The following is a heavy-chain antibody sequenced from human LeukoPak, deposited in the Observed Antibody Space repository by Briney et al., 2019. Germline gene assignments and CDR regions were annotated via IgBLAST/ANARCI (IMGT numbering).Heavy chain of an antibody. D-gene: IGHD5-24*01. CDR3: ARVRPPRGGYNLGGWFDP. Sequence: ASVKVSCKASGYTFTSYDINWVRQATGQGLEWMGWMNPNSGNTGYAQKFQGRVTMTRNTSISTAYMELSSLRSEDTAVYYYARVRPPRGGYNLGGWFDPWGQGTLVTVSS. V-gene: IGHV1-8*01. CDR2: MNPNSGNT. CDR1: GYTFTSYD. J-gene: IGHJ5*02.